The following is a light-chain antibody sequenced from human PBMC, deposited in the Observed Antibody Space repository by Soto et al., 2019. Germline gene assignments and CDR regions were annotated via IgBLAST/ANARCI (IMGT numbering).Light chain of an antibody. J-gene: IGKJ2*01. CDR2: GAS. CDR1: QSVSSSSY. Sequence: EIVLTQSPGTLSLSPGERATLSCRASQSVSSSSYLAWYQQKPGQAPRLLIYGASSRSTGIPDRFSGSGSATDFPLSISRLEPEDFPVYYCRQYGSSPSYTFGQGTKLEIK. V-gene: IGKV3-20*01. CDR3: RQYGSSPSYT.